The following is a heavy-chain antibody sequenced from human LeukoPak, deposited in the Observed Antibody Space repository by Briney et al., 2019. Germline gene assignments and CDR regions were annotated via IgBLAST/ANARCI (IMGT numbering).Heavy chain of an antibody. Sequence: GGSLRLSCAASGFTFSSYGIHWVRQAPGKGLEWVALISYDGSNKYYVDSVKGRFTISRDNSKNTVFLQMNSLRVEDTAVYYCAKGAAAQGSFDYWGQGTLVTVSS. CDR2: ISYDGSNK. J-gene: IGHJ4*02. CDR1: GFTFSSYG. CDR3: AKGAAAQGSFDY. V-gene: IGHV3-30*18. D-gene: IGHD2-2*01.